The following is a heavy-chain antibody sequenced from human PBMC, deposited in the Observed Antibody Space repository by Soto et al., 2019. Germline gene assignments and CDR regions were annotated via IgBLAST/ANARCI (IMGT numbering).Heavy chain of an antibody. CDR3: ARVHVMVVAGSTFDY. D-gene: IGHD6-19*01. CDR2: TYHGGTT. Sequence: SETLSLTCIVSGYSISSSYWGWIRQSPGKGPEWIASTYHGGTTFYNPSLKSRITISVDTSNNQFSLKLRSMTAADTAVYYCARVHVMVVAGSTFDYWGHGTLVTVSS. V-gene: IGHV4-38-2*02. CDR1: GYSISSSY. J-gene: IGHJ4*01.